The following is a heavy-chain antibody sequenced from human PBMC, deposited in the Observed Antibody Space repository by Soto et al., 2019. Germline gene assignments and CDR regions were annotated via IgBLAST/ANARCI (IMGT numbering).Heavy chain of an antibody. J-gene: IGHJ4*02. D-gene: IGHD4-4*01. V-gene: IGHV3-23*01. CDR1: GFTFASYV. CDR3: VKDLTTVTPRYLFDY. Sequence: DVQLLESGGGLVQPGGSLGLSCATSGFTFASYVMSWVRQAPGKGLEWVSAISGTGRTTYYADSVKGRFTISRDHSKKTIYLQMARLRAEDSAVYYCVKDLTTVTPRYLFDYWGQGTRVTVSS. CDR2: ISGTGRTT.